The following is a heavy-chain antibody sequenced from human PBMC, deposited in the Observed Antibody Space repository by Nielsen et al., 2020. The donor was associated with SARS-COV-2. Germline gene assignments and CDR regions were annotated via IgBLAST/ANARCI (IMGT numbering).Heavy chain of an antibody. Sequence: GESLKISCAASGFTFSSYAMSWVRQAPGKGLEWVSVIYSGGSSTYYADSVKGRFTISRDNSKNTLYLQMNSLRAEDTAVYYCATTTWIPYYFDYWGQGTLVTVSS. CDR3: ATTTWIPYYFDY. J-gene: IGHJ4*02. CDR1: GFTFSSYA. V-gene: IGHV3-23*03. CDR2: IYSGGSST. D-gene: IGHD5-12*01.